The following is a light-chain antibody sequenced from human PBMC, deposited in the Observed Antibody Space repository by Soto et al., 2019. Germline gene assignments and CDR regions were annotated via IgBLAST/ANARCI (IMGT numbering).Light chain of an antibody. CDR3: AAWDDSLSVV. CDR1: SSNIGSNY. CDR2: RNN. Sequence: QSVLTQPPSASGTPGQRVTISCSGSSSNIGSNYVYWYQQLPGTAPKLLIYRNNQRPSGVPDRFSGSKSGTSASLAISGLRPEDEADYYCAAWDDSLSVVFGGGTKLTVL. V-gene: IGLV1-47*01. J-gene: IGLJ2*01.